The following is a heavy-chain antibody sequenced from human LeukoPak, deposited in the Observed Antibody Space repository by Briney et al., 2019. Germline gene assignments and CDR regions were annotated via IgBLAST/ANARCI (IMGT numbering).Heavy chain of an antibody. V-gene: IGHV1-69*05. Sequence: SVKVSCKASGGTFSSYAISWVRQAPGQGLEWMGGIIPIFGTANYAQKFQGRVTITTDESTSTAYMELNSLRSEDTAVYYCATQSIAAYPLDYWGQGTLVTVSS. CDR3: ATQSIAAYPLDY. CDR2: IIPIFGTA. D-gene: IGHD6-6*01. J-gene: IGHJ4*02. CDR1: GGTFSSYA.